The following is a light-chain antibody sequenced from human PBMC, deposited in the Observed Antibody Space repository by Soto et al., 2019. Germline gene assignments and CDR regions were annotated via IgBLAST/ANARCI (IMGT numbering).Light chain of an antibody. J-gene: IGLJ1*01. V-gene: IGLV2-14*03. CDR3: NSYREDHPRFYV. CDR2: DVG. Sequence: QSALTQPASVSGSPGQSITISCTGTHSDIGNYNYVSWYQHLPGKAPKLMIYDVGSRPSGVSSRVSGSKSGNTASLAISGLQAEDEADYYCNSYREDHPRFYVFGTGTKVTVL. CDR1: HSDIGNYNY.